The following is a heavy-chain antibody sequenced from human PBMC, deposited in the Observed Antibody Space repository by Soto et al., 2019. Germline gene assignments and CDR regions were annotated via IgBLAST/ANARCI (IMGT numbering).Heavy chain of an antibody. V-gene: IGHV4-59*01. Sequence: QVQLQESGPGLVKPSETLSLTCNVSGGSISSYYWSWIRQPPGKGLEYIGHVYNSGSTIHSPSLKSGATISVDTSKNQFSLKLTSVTAADTAVYYCAGGSSLCWECFHHWGQGILITVSS. CDR2: VYNSGST. CDR3: AGGSSLCWECFHH. D-gene: IGHD2-2*01. J-gene: IGHJ1*01. CDR1: GGSISSYY.